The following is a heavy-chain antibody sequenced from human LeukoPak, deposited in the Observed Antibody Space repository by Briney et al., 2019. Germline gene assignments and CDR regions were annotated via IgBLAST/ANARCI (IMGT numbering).Heavy chain of an antibody. V-gene: IGHV3-48*03. D-gene: IGHD3-22*01. J-gene: IGHJ4*02. Sequence: GGSLRLSCAASGFTFSTYEMTWVRQSPGKGLEWVSYISSSGSTIYYADSVKGRFTISRDNARNSLYLQMNSLRAEDTAVYYCARDQDYYDSSGYYLIFDYWGQGTLVTVSS. CDR3: ARDQDYYDSSGYYLIFDY. CDR2: ISSSGSTI. CDR1: GFTFSTYE.